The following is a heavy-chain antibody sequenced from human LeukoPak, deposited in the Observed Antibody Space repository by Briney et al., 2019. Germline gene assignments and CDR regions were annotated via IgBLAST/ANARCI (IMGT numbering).Heavy chain of an antibody. CDR1: GGSISSGSYY. D-gene: IGHD2-21*01. J-gene: IGHJ4*02. Sequence: PSETLSLTCTVSGGSISSGSYYWSWIRQPAGKGLEWIGRIYTSGSTNYNPSLKGRVTISVDTSKNQFSLKLSSVTAADTAVYYCARGGDSYYVDYWGQGTLVTVSS. V-gene: IGHV4-61*02. CDR2: IYTSGST. CDR3: ARGGDSYYVDY.